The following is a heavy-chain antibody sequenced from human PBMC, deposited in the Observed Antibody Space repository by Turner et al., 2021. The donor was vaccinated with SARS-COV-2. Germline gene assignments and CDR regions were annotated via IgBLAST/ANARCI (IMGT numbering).Heavy chain of an antibody. CDR2: IYYSGSN. V-gene: IGHV4-39*05. Sequence: QLPLQESGPGLVKPSETPSPTCTVPGGPISSSSYYWGLVRQPPGKGLGWVGSIYYSGSNYYNPSLKSRVIISVETSKNQFSLKLSSVTAADTAVYYCAGEVVVVATTHYGVDVWGQGTTVTVSS. J-gene: IGHJ6*02. D-gene: IGHD2-15*01. CDR3: AGEVVVVATTHYGVDV. CDR1: GGPISSSSYY.